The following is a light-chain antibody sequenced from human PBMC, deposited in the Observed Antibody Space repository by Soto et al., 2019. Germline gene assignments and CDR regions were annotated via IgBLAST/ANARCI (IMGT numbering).Light chain of an antibody. CDR2: DTT. CDR3: LLAYSGSPV. J-gene: IGLJ3*02. V-gene: IGLV7-46*01. CDR1: TGAVTSGHY. Sequence: QAVVTQEPSLTVSPGGTVTLTCGSSTGAVTSGHYPYWFQQKPGQAPKTLIYDTTNKHTWTPARFSGSLVGGKAALTLSGEQPEDEAGYYCLLAYSGSPVFGGGTKVTVL.